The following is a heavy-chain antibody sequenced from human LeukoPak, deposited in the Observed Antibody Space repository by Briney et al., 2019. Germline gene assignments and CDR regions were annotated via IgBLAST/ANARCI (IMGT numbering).Heavy chain of an antibody. CDR1: GFTFSSYW. CDR3: AIQQWLASPIDY. CDR2: IKQDGSEK. D-gene: IGHD6-19*01. Sequence: GGSLRLSCAASGFTFSSYWMSWVRQAPGQGLEGVANIKQDGSEKYSVDSVKGRFTISGDNAKNSLYLQMNCLRAEDTAVYYCAIQQWLASPIDYWGQGTLVTVSS. J-gene: IGHJ4*02. V-gene: IGHV3-7*01.